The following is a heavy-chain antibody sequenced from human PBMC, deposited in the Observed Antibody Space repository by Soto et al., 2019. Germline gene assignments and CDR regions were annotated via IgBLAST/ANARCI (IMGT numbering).Heavy chain of an antibody. Sequence: QVQLQESGPGLVKPSQTLSLTCTVSGGCISSGGYYWSWIRQHPGKGLEWIGYIYYSGSTYYNPSLKSRVTISVDTSKNQFSLKLRSLTAADTAVYYCARVRYCSGGSCYPRFDPWGQGTLVTVSS. V-gene: IGHV4-31*03. CDR1: GGCISSGGYY. CDR3: ARVRYCSGGSCYPRFDP. J-gene: IGHJ5*02. D-gene: IGHD2-15*01. CDR2: IYYSGST.